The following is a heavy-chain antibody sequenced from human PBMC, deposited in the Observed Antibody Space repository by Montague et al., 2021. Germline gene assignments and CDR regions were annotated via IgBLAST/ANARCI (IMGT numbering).Heavy chain of an antibody. Sequence: SLRLSCAASGFSFSSYAMGWVRQAPGRGLEWVSIINDRGGDTHHAASVKGRFTLSRNNSMSTLYLQMNTLGVEDTAVYYCAKRAGSLYHFDNWGQGTLVTVSS. V-gene: IGHV3-23*01. CDR1: GFSFSSYA. D-gene: IGHD3-16*02. CDR2: INDRGGDT. CDR3: AKRAGSLYHFDN. J-gene: IGHJ4*02.